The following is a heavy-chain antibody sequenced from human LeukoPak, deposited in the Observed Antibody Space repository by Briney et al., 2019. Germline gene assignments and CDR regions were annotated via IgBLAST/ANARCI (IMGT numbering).Heavy chain of an antibody. V-gene: IGHV3-30*18. J-gene: IGHJ4*02. CDR3: AKDILSWSSGYPENVGFDY. Sequence: GGSLRLSCAASGFTFSRYGMNWVRQAPGKGLERVAVISYDGSHTSHIDSVKGRFTISRDNSKNTLYLQMHSLRTEDTAVYFCAKDILSWSSGYPENVGFDYWGQGTLVTVSS. D-gene: IGHD3-22*01. CDR2: ISYDGSHT. CDR1: GFTFSRYG.